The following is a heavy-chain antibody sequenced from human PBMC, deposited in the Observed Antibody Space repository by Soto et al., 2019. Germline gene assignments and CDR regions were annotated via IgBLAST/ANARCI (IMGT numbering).Heavy chain of an antibody. J-gene: IGHJ2*01. Sequence: ASVKVSCKASGYTFTGYYMHWVRQAPGQGLEWMGWINPNSGGTNYAQKFQGWVTMTRDTSISTAYMELSRLRSDDTAVYYCAIGPKYIAARPDWYFDLWGRGTLVTVSS. CDR3: AIGPKYIAARPDWYFDL. D-gene: IGHD6-6*01. V-gene: IGHV1-2*04. CDR2: INPNSGGT. CDR1: GYTFTGYY.